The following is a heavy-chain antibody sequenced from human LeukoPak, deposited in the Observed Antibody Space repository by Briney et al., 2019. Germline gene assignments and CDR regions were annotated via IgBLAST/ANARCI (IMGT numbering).Heavy chain of an antibody. Sequence: GGSLRLSCAASGFTFSDYTMNWVRQAPGKGLEWVSSIYSYSSYMYVADSVKGRFTISRDDAKNSLFLQMNSLRAEDTATYFCVKEVVTTRYNFDYWGQGTLVTVSS. D-gene: IGHD2/OR15-2a*01. V-gene: IGHV3-21*01. CDR3: VKEVVTTRYNFDY. CDR2: IYSYSSYM. CDR1: GFTFSDYT. J-gene: IGHJ4*02.